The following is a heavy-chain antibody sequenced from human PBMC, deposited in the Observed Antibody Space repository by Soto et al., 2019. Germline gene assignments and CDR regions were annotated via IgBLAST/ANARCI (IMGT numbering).Heavy chain of an antibody. Sequence: EAQLVESGGDLVKPGGSLRLSCAASEFTFANAWISWVRQAPGKGLEWVGRIKSKADGGTTDYAAPVKGRFTISRDESQNTLYLQMNSLKTEDTAVYYCTSLYYGHWGQGTLVTVSS. CDR3: TSLYYGH. V-gene: IGHV3-15*01. CDR2: IKSKADGGTT. D-gene: IGHD4-17*01. CDR1: EFTFANAW. J-gene: IGHJ4*02.